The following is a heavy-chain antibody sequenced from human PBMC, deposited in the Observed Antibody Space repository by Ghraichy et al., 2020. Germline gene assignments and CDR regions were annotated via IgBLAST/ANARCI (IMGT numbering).Heavy chain of an antibody. V-gene: IGHV1-2*02. CDR1: GYTSTGYY. CDR3: ARSIAVAAFCDY. D-gene: IGHD6-19*01. Sequence: ASVKVSCKASGYTSTGYYIHWVRQAPGQGLEWMGWINPNSGDTKYAQKFQGRVTMTRDTSISTAYMEVSRLRSDDTAVYYCARSIAVAAFCDYWGQGTLVTVSS. J-gene: IGHJ4*02. CDR2: INPNSGDT.